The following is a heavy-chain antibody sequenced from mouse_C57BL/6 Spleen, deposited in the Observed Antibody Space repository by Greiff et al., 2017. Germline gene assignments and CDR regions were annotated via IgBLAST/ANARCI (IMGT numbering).Heavy chain of an antibody. CDR1: GYTFTSYT. Sequence: VQLQQSGAELARPGASVKMSCKASGYTFTSYTMHWVKQRPGQGLEWIGYINPSSGYTKYNQKFKDKATLTADKSSSTAYMQLSSLTSEDSAVYYCASPSARYFDVWGTGTTVTVSS. CDR3: ASPSARYFDV. CDR2: INPSSGYT. V-gene: IGHV1-4*01. J-gene: IGHJ1*03.